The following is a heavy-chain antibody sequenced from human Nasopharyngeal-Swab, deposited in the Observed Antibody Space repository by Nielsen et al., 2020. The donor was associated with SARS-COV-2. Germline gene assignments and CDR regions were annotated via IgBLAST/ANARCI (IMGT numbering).Heavy chain of an antibody. V-gene: IGHV1-3*01. CDR1: GYTFTSYA. CDR2: INAGNGNT. CDR3: ARDRGYCSSTSCQNAFDI. J-gene: IGHJ3*02. Sequence: ASVKVSCKASGYTFTSYAMHWVRQAPGQRLEWMGWINAGNGNTKYSQKFQGRVTITRDTSASTAYMELSSLRSEDTAVYYCARDRGYCSSTSCQNAFDIWGQGTMVTASS. D-gene: IGHD2-2*01.